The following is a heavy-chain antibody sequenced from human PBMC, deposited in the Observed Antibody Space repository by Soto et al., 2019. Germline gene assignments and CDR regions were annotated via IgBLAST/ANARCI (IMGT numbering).Heavy chain of an antibody. CDR3: ARDLGSSSTSQRESYGMDV. D-gene: IGHD2-2*01. V-gene: IGHV1-18*01. CDR2: ISAYNGNT. CDR1: GYTFTSYG. J-gene: IGHJ6*02. Sequence: ASVKVSCKASGYTFTSYGISWVRQAPGQGLEWMGWISAYNGNTNYAQKLQGRVTMTTDTSTSTAYMELRSLRSDDTAVYYCARDLGSSSTSQRESYGMDVWGQGTTVTVSS.